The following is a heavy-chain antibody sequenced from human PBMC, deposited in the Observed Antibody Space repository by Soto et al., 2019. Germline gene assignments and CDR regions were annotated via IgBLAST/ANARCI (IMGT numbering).Heavy chain of an antibody. D-gene: IGHD6-13*01. J-gene: IGHJ5*02. CDR3: ARDSAQQLVFHWFDP. V-gene: IGHV3-48*02. CDR2: ISSSSSTI. CDR1: GFTFSSYS. Sequence: PGGSLRLSCAASGFTFSSYSMNWVRQAPGKGLEWVSYISSSSSTIYYADSVKGRFTISRDNAKNSLYLQMNSLRDEDTAVYYCARDSAQQLVFHWFDPWGQGTLVTVSS.